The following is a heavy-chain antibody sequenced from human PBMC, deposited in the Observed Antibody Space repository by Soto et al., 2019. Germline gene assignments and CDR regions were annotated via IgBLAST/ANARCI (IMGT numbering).Heavy chain of an antibody. CDR1: GYTFTSYY. J-gene: IGHJ4*02. CDR2: INPSGGST. V-gene: IGHV1-46*01. CDR3: ARGDYYYDSSGYYNDIDY. D-gene: IGHD3-22*01. Sequence: ASVKVSFKASGYTFTSYYMHWLRQAPGQGLEWMGIINPSGGSTSYAQKFQGRVTMTRDTSTSTVYMELSSLRSEDTTVYYCARGDYYYDSSGYYNDIDYWGQGTLVTVSS.